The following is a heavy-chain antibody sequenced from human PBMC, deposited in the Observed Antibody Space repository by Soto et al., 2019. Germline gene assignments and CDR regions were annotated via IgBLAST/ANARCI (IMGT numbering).Heavy chain of an antibody. CDR1: GFTFTSSV. Sequence: SVKVSCKASGFTFTSSVVQWVRQARGQRLEWIGWIVVGSGNTNYAQKFQERVTITRDVSTSTAYMELSSLRSEDTAVYYCAALIVVVTAPYGMDVWGQGTTVTVSS. D-gene: IGHD2-21*02. CDR3: AALIVVVTAPYGMDV. J-gene: IGHJ6*02. CDR2: IVVGSGNT. V-gene: IGHV1-58*01.